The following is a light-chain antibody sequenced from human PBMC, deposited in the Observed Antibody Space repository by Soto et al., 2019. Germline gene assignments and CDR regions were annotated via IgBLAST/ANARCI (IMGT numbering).Light chain of an antibody. CDR2: DVS. J-gene: IGKJ1*01. CDR3: QHYGASPGT. V-gene: IGKV3-20*01. Sequence: EIVLTQSPGTLSLSPGERASLSCRASQSVYSTYLAWYQQKPGRAPRLLIYDVSTRATGIPDRISGSGSGTDFTLTISRLESEDFAVYYCQHYGASPGTFGQGTEVEIK. CDR1: QSVYSTY.